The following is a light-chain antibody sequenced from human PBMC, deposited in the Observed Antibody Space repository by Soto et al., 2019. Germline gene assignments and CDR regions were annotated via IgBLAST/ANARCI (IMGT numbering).Light chain of an antibody. J-gene: IGLJ2*01. CDR2: DVG. V-gene: IGLV2-14*03. CDR3: SSYGASSTL. Sequence: QSVLTQPASVSGSPGQSITISCTGSTSDIGGYNYVSWYQQHPGKAPKLLIYDVGYRPSGISDRFSGSKSGNTASLTISGLQPEDEADYSCSSYGASSTLFGGGTKVTVL. CDR1: TSDIGGYNY.